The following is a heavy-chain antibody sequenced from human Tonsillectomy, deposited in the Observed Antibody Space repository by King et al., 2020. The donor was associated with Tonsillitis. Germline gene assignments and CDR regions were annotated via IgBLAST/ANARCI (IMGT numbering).Heavy chain of an antibody. CDR2: IYPGDSDT. V-gene: IGHV5-51*01. Sequence: QLVQSGAEVKKPGESLKISCKGSGYSFTSYWIGWVRQMPGKGLEWMGIIYPGDSDTRYSPSFQGQVTISADKSISTAYLQWSSLKASDTAMYYCARQALFPYYYYYMDVWGKGTTVTVSS. CDR3: ARQALFPYYYYYMDV. J-gene: IGHJ6*03. CDR1: GYSFTSYW.